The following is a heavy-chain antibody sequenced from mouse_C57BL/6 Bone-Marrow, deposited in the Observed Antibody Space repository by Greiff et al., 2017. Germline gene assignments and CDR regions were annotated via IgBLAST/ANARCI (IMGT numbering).Heavy chain of an antibody. CDR1: GYTFTSYG. Sequence: EVKLMESGAELVRPGSSVKMSCTTSGYTFTSYGINWVKQRPGQGLEWIGYSYIGNGYTEYNEKFKGKATLTSDTSSSTAYMQRSSLTSEDSAIYFCSDRYFAYWGQGTLVTVSA. CDR2: SYIGNGYT. D-gene: IGHD1-1*01. CDR3: SDRYFAY. V-gene: IGHV1-58*01. J-gene: IGHJ3*01.